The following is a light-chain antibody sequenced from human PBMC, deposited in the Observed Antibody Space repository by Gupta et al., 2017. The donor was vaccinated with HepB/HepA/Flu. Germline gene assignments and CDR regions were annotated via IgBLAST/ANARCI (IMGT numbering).Light chain of an antibody. CDR1: QSVSSSY. Sequence: IVFSHSPGTVSLSRGERATLSCRASQSVSSSYLDWYQQKHGQAPRLLIYGASSRATGIPDRFSGSGSGTEFTLTISRREPEDFAVYYCQQHCSSPLTFGRGKKGE. CDR2: GAS. J-gene: IGKJ4*01. CDR3: QQHCSSPLT. V-gene: IGKV3-20*01.